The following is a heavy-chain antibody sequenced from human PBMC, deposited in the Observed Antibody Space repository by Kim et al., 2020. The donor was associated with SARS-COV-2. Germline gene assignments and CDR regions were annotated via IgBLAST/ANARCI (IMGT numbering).Heavy chain of an antibody. CDR3: ARGREDDHYYIFWRGYYTGSAFDV. CDR1: GGSLSGYY. D-gene: IGHD3-3*01. Sequence: SETLSLTCGVYGGSLSGYYWSWIRQTPGKGLEWIGEIIASGRSNNNPSLKSRVTISGDTSKNQFSLNMNSVTAADSAVYYCARGREDDHYYIFWRGYYTGSAFDVWGQGTVVTVSS. CDR2: IIASGRS. V-gene: IGHV4-34*01. J-gene: IGHJ3*01.